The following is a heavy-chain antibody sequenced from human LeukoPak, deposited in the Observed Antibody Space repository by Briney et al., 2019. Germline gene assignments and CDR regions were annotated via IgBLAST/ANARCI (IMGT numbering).Heavy chain of an antibody. CDR2: INAGNGNT. CDR1: GYTFINYA. D-gene: IGHD6-13*01. Sequence: ASVKASCKASGYTFINYAINWGRQAPGQRLEWMGWINAGNGNTKYSQKFQGRVTITRDTSASTAYMELSSLRSEDTAVYYCARGPRAAADDYWGQGTLVTVSS. CDR3: ARGPRAAADDY. V-gene: IGHV1-3*01. J-gene: IGHJ4*02.